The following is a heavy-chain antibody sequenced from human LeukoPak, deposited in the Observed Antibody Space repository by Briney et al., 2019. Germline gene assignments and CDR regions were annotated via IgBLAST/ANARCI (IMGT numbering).Heavy chain of an antibody. CDR3: ARDLGAEDWFDP. CDR2: ISSSSSYI. Sequence: GGSLRLSCAASGFTFSSYSMNWVRQAPGKGLEWVSSISSSSSYIYYADSVKGRFTISRDNTKNSLYLQMNSLRAEDTAVYYCARDLGAEDWFDPWGQGTLVTVSS. CDR1: GFTFSSYS. V-gene: IGHV3-21*01. D-gene: IGHD3-3*01. J-gene: IGHJ5*02.